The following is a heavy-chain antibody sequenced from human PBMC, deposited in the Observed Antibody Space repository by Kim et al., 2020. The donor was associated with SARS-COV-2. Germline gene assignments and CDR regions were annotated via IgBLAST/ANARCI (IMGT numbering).Heavy chain of an antibody. V-gene: IGHV1-2*06. CDR2: INANNGDT. J-gene: IGHJ4*03. Sequence: ASVKVSCKASGDTFAIYYIHWVRQAPGQGPEWLGRINANNGDTYYAQKFQGRVTMTSDRSLNTAYMELSNLRPDDTALFYCAGQKRYFD. CDR1: GDTFAIYY. CDR3: AGQKRYFD.